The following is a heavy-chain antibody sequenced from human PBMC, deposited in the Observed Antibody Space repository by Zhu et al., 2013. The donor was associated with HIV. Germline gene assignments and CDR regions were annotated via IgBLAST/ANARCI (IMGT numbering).Heavy chain of an antibody. J-gene: IGHJ6*01. CDR3: ARGTLRDSIWVARLIPAAIHGTSITDMDV. D-gene: IGHD2-2*02. CDR2: IIPTFGTG. CDR1: GGTFSNYA. Sequence: QVQLVQSGAEVKKPGSSVKVSCKASGGTFSNYAISWVRQAPGQGLEWMGGIIPTFGTGRLHTEVPGQSRYYRDESTSTAYMELSSLRSEDTAVYYCARGTLRDSIWVARLIPAAIHGTSITDMDVW. V-gene: IGHV1-69*01.